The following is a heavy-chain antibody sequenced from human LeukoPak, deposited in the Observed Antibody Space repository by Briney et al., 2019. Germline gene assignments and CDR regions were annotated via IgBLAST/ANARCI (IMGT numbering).Heavy chain of an antibody. Sequence: GGSLRLSCVASGFTFSSYWMSWVRQAPGKGLEWVANIKQDGSEKYYVDSVKGRFTISRDNAENTLFLQMNSLRAEDMAVYYCARGHLQPFYYYYYYMDGWGKGTTVTVSS. D-gene: IGHD4-11*01. CDR1: GFTFSSYW. J-gene: IGHJ6*03. CDR2: IKQDGSEK. V-gene: IGHV3-7*01. CDR3: ARGHLQPFYYYYYYMDG.